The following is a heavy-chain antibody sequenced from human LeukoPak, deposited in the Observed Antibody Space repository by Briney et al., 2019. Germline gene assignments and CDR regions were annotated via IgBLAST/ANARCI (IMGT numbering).Heavy chain of an antibody. CDR3: AAQRGASLHDFWSTRLFDP. CDR1: GFTFPNSA. D-gene: IGHD3-3*01. CDR2: IVLGAGNT. J-gene: IGHJ5*02. V-gene: IGHV1-58*02. Sequence: SVKVSCKASGFTFPNSAMQWVRQARGQRLEWIGWIVLGAGNTVYSHKFHDRVTITRDISTNTAYMELDSLGSEDTAVYHCAAQRGASLHDFWSTRLFDPWGQGTLVTVTS.